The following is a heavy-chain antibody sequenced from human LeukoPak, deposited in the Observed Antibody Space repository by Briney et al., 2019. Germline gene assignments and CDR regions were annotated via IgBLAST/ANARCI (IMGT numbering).Heavy chain of an antibody. CDR2: IYYSGST. D-gene: IGHD5-18*01. Sequence: SETLSLTCTASGGSISSYYWSWIRQPPGKGLEWIGYIYYSGSTIYNPSLKSRVTISVDTSKNQFSLKLSSVTAADTAVYYCARARRDRGYSYYYFDYWGQGTLVTVSS. CDR1: GGSISSYY. J-gene: IGHJ4*02. CDR3: ARARRDRGYSYYYFDY. V-gene: IGHV4-59*01.